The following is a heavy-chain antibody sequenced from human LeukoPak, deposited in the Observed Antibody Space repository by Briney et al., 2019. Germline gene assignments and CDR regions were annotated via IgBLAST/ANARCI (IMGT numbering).Heavy chain of an antibody. CDR2: IRSKANSYAT. CDR3: ARGDKFSGDY. V-gene: IGHV3-73*01. CDR1: GFTLSGSA. Sequence: PGGSLRLSCAASGFTLSGSAMHWVRQASGKGLEWVGRIRSKANSYATAYAASVKGRFTISRDDSKNTAYLQMNSLRAEDTAVYYCARGDKFSGDYWGQGTLVTVSS. D-gene: IGHD3-16*01. J-gene: IGHJ4*02.